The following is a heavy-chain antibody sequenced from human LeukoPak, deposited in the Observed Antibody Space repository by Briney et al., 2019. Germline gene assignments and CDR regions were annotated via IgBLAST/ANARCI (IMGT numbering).Heavy chain of an antibody. Sequence: SETLSLTCAVSGGSISSSNWWSWVRQPPGKGLEWIGEIHHSGSTNYNPSLKSRVTISVDKSKNQFSLKLSSVTAADTAVYYCARELRYDNSDSGAFWGQGTVVTVSS. D-gene: IGHD3-22*01. V-gene: IGHV4-4*02. CDR3: ARELRYDNSDSGAF. CDR2: IHHSGST. J-gene: IGHJ3*01. CDR1: GGSISSSNW.